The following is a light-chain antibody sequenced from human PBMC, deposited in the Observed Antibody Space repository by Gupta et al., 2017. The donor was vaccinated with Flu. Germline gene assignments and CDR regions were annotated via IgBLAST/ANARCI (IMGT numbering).Light chain of an antibody. CDR2: RTN. CDR3: ATWDDSVSSRL. CDR1: SSNIGRSY. Sequence: SSNIGRSYVYWYQQLPGTAPKLLIYRTNQRPSGVPDRFSGSKSGTSASLAISDLRSEDEADYYCATWDDSVSSRLFGGGTKVTVL. J-gene: IGLJ3*02. V-gene: IGLV1-47*01.